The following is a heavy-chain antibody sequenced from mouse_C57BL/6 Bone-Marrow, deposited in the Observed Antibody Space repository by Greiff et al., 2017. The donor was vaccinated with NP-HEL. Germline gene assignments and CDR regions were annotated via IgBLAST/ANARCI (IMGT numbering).Heavy chain of an antibody. V-gene: IGHV1-62-2*01. CDR1: GYTFTEYT. CDR3: ARHEGWAYDGFAY. CDR2: FYPGSGSI. Sequence: QVQLKESGAELVKPGASVKLSCKASGYTFTEYTIHWVKQRSGQGLEWIGWFYPGSGSIKYNATFKDTATLPADTSSSTVYMALSRLTSEDSAVFFCARHEGWAYDGFAYWGQGTLVTVSA. D-gene: IGHD2-3*01. J-gene: IGHJ3*01.